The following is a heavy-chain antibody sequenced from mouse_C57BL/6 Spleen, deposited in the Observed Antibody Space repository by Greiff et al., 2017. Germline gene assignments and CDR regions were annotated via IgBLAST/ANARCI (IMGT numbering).Heavy chain of an antibody. CDR3: ARLKDSTRAWCFAY. J-gene: IGHJ3*01. CDR1: GFTFSSYG. D-gene: IGHD1-1*01. Sequence: EVQLVESGGDLVKPGGSLKLSCAASGFTFSSYGMPWVRQTPDKRLEWVATISSSGSYTYYPDSVKGRYTISRDNAKNTQYLQMSSLTSEDTAMYYYARLKDSTRAWCFAYWGQGTLVTVSA. CDR2: ISSSGSYT. V-gene: IGHV5-6*01.